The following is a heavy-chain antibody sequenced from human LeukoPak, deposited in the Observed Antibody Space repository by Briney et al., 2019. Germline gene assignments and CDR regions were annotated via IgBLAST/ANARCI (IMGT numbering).Heavy chain of an antibody. CDR3: ASASIAARPAGRYFDY. J-gene: IGHJ4*02. D-gene: IGHD6-6*01. CDR1: GFTFSNSA. V-gene: IGHV3-23*01. Sequence: GGSLRLSCAASGFTFSNSAMSWVRQAPGKGLEWVSGFTRNDETTSYADSVKGRFTISRDNAKNSLYLQMNSLRAEDTAVYYCASASIAARPAGRYFDYWGQGTLVTVSS. CDR2: FTRNDETT.